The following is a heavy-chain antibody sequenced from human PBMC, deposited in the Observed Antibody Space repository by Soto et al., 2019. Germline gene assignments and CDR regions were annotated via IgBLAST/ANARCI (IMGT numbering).Heavy chain of an antibody. J-gene: IGHJ5*02. CDR2: INAGNGNT. Sequence: QVQLVQSGAEVKKPGASVKVSCKASGYTFTSYAMHWVRKAPGQRLEWMGWINAGNGNTKYSQKFQGRVTITRDTSASTAYMELSSLRSEDTAVYYCARGPGKFDYGDYPRGAQLDPWGQGTLVTVSS. D-gene: IGHD4-17*01. CDR1: GYTFTSYA. V-gene: IGHV1-3*01. CDR3: ARGPGKFDYGDYPRGAQLDP.